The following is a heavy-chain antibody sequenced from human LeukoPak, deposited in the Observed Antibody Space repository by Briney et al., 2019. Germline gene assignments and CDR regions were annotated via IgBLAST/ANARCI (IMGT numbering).Heavy chain of an antibody. V-gene: IGHV4-4*02. CDR1: SDSNIFSHW. CDR3: ASPSGASTW. J-gene: IGHJ4*02. CDR2: VSHSGFT. Sequence: SGTLSLTCAVSSDSNIFSHWWTWVRQPPGKGLEWIGEVSHSGFTNYNPSLKSRVTISLDKSKNQFSLKLTSVTAADTAVYYCASPSGASTWWGQGSLVTVSS. D-gene: IGHD2-15*01.